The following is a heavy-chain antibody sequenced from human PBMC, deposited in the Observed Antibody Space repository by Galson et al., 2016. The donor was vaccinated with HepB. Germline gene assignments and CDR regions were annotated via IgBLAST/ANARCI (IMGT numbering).Heavy chain of an antibody. D-gene: IGHD1-26*01. CDR2: IYWNDDE. V-gene: IGHV2-5*01. J-gene: IGHJ4*02. Sequence: PALVTPTQTLTLTCTFSGFSLTTPGVGVGWIRQPPGKALEWLAFIYWNDDERYSPSLKSRLSITKDTSKNQVVLTMTNMDPVDTATYYCVHIVHSGSYYYFAYWGQGTLVTVSS. CDR1: GFSLTTPGVG. CDR3: VHIVHSGSYYYFAY.